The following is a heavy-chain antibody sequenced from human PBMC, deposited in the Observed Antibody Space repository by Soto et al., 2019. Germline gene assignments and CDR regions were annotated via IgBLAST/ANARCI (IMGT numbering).Heavy chain of an antibody. J-gene: IGHJ4*02. CDR2: IYAGDSDT. V-gene: IGHV5-51*01. CDR3: ARQHPLDSSAWYN. CDR1: GYTFSDYW. Sequence: ESLKISCQGSGYTFSDYWIGWVRQLPGKGLEWVGTIYAGDSDTRYGPSFEGQVTMSVDKSISTAYLHWSSLKASDSAIYYCARQHPLDSSAWYNWGQGTLVTVSS. D-gene: IGHD6-19*01.